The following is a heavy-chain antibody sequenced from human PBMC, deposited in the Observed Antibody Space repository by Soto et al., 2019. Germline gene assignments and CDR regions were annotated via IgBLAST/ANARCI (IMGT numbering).Heavy chain of an antibody. J-gene: IGHJ4*02. CDR1: GFTFTNAW. CDR3: TTVRGGYDFWSGYHDYFDY. CDR2: IKSHSDGGTT. D-gene: IGHD3-3*01. Sequence: GGSLRLSCAVSGFTFTNAWMSWVRQAPGKGLEWVGRIKSHSDGGTTDYAAPVKDRFTISRDDSKNTLFLQMNSLKTEDTAVYYCTTVRGGYDFWSGYHDYFDYWGQGTLVTVSS. V-gene: IGHV3-15*01.